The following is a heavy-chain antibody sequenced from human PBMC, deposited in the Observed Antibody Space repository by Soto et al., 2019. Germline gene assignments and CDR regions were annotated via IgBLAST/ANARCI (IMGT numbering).Heavy chain of an antibody. V-gene: IGHV1-3*01. CDR1: GYTFTAYS. Sequence: GASVTVSCKASGYTFTAYSMHWVRQAPGQSLEWMGWINAGDGSTKYSPKFQARVTITRDTSASRVYLELTSLKSEDRAVYFCAREPHRRRPYYFDYWGQGTQVTVS. D-gene: IGHD6-25*01. CDR3: AREPHRRRPYYFDY. CDR2: INAGDGST. J-gene: IGHJ4*02.